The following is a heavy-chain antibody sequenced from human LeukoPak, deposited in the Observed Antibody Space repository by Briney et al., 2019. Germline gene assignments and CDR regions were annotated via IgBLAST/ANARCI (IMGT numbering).Heavy chain of an antibody. CDR3: ARAPEEVVRGVSPRQKNYYYYYMDV. CDR1: GFTFSSYA. Sequence: GRSLRLSCAASGFTFSSYAMHWVRQAPGKGLEWVAVISYDGSNKYYADSVKGRFTISRDNSKNTLYLQMNSLRAEDTAVYYCARAPEEVVRGVSPRQKNYYYYYMDVWGKGTTVTVSS. CDR2: ISYDGSNK. V-gene: IGHV3-30-3*01. J-gene: IGHJ6*03. D-gene: IGHD3-10*01.